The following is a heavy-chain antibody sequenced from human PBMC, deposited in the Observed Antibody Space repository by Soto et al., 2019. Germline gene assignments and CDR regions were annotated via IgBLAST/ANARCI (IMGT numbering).Heavy chain of an antibody. J-gene: IGHJ6*02. Sequence: PGGSLRLSCAASGFTFRSFTMNWVRQAPGKGLEWVSTISSNSAYIYYTDALRGRFTISRDNAKNSLHLQMNSLRAEDTAVYYCAKDQWDYDFWSGYLGYYYGMDVWGQGTTVTVSS. CDR1: GFTFRSFT. CDR3: AKDQWDYDFWSGYLGYYYGMDV. CDR2: ISSNSAYI. V-gene: IGHV3-21*01. D-gene: IGHD3-3*01.